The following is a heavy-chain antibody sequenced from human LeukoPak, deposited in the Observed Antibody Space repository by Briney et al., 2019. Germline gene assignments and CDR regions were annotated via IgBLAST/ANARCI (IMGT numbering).Heavy chain of an antibody. V-gene: IGHV4-38-2*02. Sequence: SETLSLTCTVSGYSISSGYYWGWIRQPPGKGLEWIGSIYHSGSTYYNPSLKSRVTISVDTSKNQFSLKLSSVTAADTAVYYCATDLPKVTADYWGQGTLVTVSS. J-gene: IGHJ4*02. D-gene: IGHD3-10*01. CDR1: GYSISSGYY. CDR3: ATDLPKVTADY. CDR2: IYHSGST.